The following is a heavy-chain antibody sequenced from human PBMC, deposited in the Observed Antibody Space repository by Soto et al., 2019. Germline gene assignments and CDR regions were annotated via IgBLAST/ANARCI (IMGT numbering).Heavy chain of an antibody. CDR1: GFTFSTYG. V-gene: IGHV3-30*18. D-gene: IGHD3-16*01. CDR3: AKDFHPSQSYALYNWFDP. J-gene: IGHJ5*02. Sequence: QVQLVESGGGVVQPGRSLRLSCAASGFTFSTYGMFWVRQPPGKGLEWVAAIPSDGSNKYYADSVKGRFTISRDNSKNTLFLQMDSLRTEDTAVNYCAKDFHPSQSYALYNWFDPWGQGTLVTVSS. CDR2: IPSDGSNK.